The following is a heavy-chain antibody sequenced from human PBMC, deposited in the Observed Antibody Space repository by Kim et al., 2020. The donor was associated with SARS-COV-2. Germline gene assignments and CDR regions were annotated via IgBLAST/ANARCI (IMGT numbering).Heavy chain of an antibody. J-gene: IGHJ4*02. CDR1: GFTFSSYW. CDR2: IKQDGSEK. V-gene: IGHV3-7*01. CDR3: TRDLEV. Sequence: LSLTCVASGFTFSSYWMTWVRQAPGRGLEWVANIKQDGSEKYYMDSVEGRFTISRDNAKNSLYLQMNSLRAEDTAVYYCTRDLEVWGQGTLVTVSS.